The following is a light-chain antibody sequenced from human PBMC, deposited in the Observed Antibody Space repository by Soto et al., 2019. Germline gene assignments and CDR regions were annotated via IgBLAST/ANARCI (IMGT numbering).Light chain of an antibody. J-gene: IGKJ5*01. V-gene: IGKV1-12*01. CDR1: QGISTW. CDR2: AAS. Sequence: DIQMTQSPSSVSASLGDRVTINCRASQGISTWLAWYQQKPGRAPKLLIYAASRLQSGVPSRFSGSGSGTDFTLTISSLQSEDFAVYYCQQYNNWPPITFGQGTRREIK. CDR3: QQYNNWPPIT.